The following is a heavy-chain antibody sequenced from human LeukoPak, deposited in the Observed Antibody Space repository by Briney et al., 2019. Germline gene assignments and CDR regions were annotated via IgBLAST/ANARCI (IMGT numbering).Heavy chain of an antibody. CDR2: IYPIGST. Sequence: PSETLSFTCTVSGGSISSYYWGWFRQPAGKGLDGIGRIYPIGSTNYNPSLKSRVTISVDTSKNQFSPKLSSVTAADTAVYYCARHELLWFGELSLDAFDIWGQGTMVTVSS. CDR1: GGSISSYY. CDR3: ARHELLWFGELSLDAFDI. J-gene: IGHJ3*02. D-gene: IGHD3-10*01. V-gene: IGHV4-4*07.